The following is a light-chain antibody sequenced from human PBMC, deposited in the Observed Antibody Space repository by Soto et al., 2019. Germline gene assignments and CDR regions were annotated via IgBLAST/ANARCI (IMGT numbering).Light chain of an antibody. J-gene: IGLJ2*01. CDR3: SSFAGNNNLV. V-gene: IGLV2-8*01. Sequence: CTGTSSDVGGYNYVSWYQQHPGKAPKLMIYEVSKRPSGVPDRFSGSKSGNTASLTVSGLQAEDEADYYCSSFAGNNNLVFGGGTKLTVL. CDR2: EVS. CDR1: SSDVGGYNY.